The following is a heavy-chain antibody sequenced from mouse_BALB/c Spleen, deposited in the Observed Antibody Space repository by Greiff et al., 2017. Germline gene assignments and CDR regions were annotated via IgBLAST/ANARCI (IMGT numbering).Heavy chain of an antibody. CDR1: GYTFTSYW. CDR3: ARAVWFAY. D-gene: IGHD3-3*01. V-gene: IGHV1-7*01. CDR2: INPSTGYT. Sequence: VQLQQSGAELAKPGASVKMSCKASGYTFTSYWMHWVKQRPGQGLEWIGYINPSTGYTEYNQKFKDKATLTADKSSSTAYMQLSSLTSEDSAVYYCARAVWFAYWGQGTLVTVSA. J-gene: IGHJ3*01.